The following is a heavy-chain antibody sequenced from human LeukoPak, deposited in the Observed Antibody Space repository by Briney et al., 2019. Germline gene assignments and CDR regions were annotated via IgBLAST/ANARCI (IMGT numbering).Heavy chain of an antibody. J-gene: IGHJ4*02. CDR3: ARVGPTYYFDY. D-gene: IGHD1-26*01. CDR1: GFTFSSYG. CDR2: ISYDGSNK. Sequence: QPGRSLRLSCAASGFTFSSYGMHWVRQAPGKGLEWVTVISYDGSNKYYADSLKGRFTISRDNSKNTLYLQVNSLRAEDTAVYYCARVGPTYYFDYWGQGTLVTVSS. V-gene: IGHV3-30*03.